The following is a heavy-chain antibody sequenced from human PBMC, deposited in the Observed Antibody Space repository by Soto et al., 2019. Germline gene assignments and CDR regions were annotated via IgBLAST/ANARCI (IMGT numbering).Heavy chain of an antibody. CDR1: GFALSSCW. CDR2: INFDGSIT. J-gene: IGHJ4*02. CDR3: VRDRVGYSYDFDY. Sequence: EVQLVESGGGLVRPGGSLTLSCAASGFALSSCWMHWVRQAPGKGPEWVSRINFDGSITTYADSVKARFTISRDNAKNTLDLQMNSLRAEDTAVYYCVRDRVGYSYDFDYWGQGAQVTVSS. D-gene: IGHD5-18*01. V-gene: IGHV3-74*01.